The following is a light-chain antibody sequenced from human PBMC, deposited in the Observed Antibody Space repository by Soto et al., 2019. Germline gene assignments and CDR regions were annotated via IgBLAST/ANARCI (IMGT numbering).Light chain of an antibody. CDR1: SSDVAIYNR. J-gene: IGLJ1*01. CDR2: EVS. V-gene: IGLV2-18*02. Sequence: QSALTQPRSVSGSPGQSVTISCTGLSSDVAIYNRVSWYQQPPGTAPRLIIYEVSNRPSGVPGRFSGSRSGNTASLTVSGLQAEDEADYYCNSYAGSNVYVFGTGTKVTVL. CDR3: NSYAGSNVYV.